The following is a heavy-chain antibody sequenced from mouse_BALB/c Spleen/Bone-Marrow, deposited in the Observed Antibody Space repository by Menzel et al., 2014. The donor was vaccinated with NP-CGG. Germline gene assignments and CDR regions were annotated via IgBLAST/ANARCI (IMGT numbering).Heavy chain of an antibody. Sequence: VHLVESGAELVRPGASVKLSCKALGYTFTDYEMHWVKQTPVHGLEWIGTIHPGSGGAAYNQKFKGKATLTADKSSSTAYMELSSLTSEDSAVYYCTREGLRGAGFVYWGQGTLVTVSA. CDR2: IHPGSGGA. CDR3: TREGLRGAGFVY. V-gene: IGHV1-15*01. CDR1: GYTFTDYE. D-gene: IGHD2-4*01. J-gene: IGHJ3*01.